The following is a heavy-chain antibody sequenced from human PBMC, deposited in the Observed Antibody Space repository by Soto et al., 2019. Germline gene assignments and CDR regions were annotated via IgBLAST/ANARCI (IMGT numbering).Heavy chain of an antibody. CDR3: AGGAAGGALLAN. CDR1: GASINSGGYY. Sequence: QVQLQESGPGLVKPSETLSLTCTVSGASINSGGYYWSWIRQLPGKGLEWIGYIYFSGSTYYNPSLESRVTIPLDTSQNHFSLKLSSVPAADRAMYFCAGGAAGGALLANWGKGILVTVPS. J-gene: IGHJ4*02. CDR2: IYFSGST. V-gene: IGHV4-31*03. D-gene: IGHD3-16*01.